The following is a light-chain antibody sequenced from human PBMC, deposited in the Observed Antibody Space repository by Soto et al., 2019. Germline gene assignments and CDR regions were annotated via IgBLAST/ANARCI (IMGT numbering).Light chain of an antibody. Sequence: QSALTQPASVSGSPGQSITISCTGTSSDVGGYNYVSWFQHHPGKAPKVMIFDVSNRPSGVSNRFSGSKSGSTASLTISGLQAEDEADYYCSSYTSSSTLWVFGGGTQLTVL. CDR1: SSDVGGYNY. CDR3: SSYTSSSTLWV. J-gene: IGLJ3*02. V-gene: IGLV2-14*03. CDR2: DVS.